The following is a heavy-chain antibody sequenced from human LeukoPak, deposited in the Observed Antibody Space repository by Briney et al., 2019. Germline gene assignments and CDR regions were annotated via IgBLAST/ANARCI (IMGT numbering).Heavy chain of an antibody. Sequence: GGSLRLSCAASGFTFSSYTLHWDRQAPGKGLEWVAIISYDGNNKYYADSVKGRFTISRDNSKNTLYLQMNSLRAEDTAVYYCAKEPEDLDYWGQGTLVTVSS. CDR2: ISYDGNNK. J-gene: IGHJ4*02. V-gene: IGHV3-30-3*01. CDR1: GFTFSSYT. CDR3: AKEPEDLDY.